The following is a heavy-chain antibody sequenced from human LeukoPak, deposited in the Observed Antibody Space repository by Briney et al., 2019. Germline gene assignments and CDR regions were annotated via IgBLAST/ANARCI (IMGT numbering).Heavy chain of an antibody. Sequence: GGSLRLSCAASGFTFSSYGMHWVRQAPGKGLEWVAVISYDGSNKYYADSVKGRFTISRDNSKNTLYLQTNSLRAEDTAVYYCAKDYFRYYDSSLGGGKFDYWGRGTLVTVSS. CDR2: ISYDGSNK. V-gene: IGHV3-30*18. CDR3: AKDYFRYYDSSLGGGKFDY. J-gene: IGHJ4*02. CDR1: GFTFSSYG. D-gene: IGHD3-22*01.